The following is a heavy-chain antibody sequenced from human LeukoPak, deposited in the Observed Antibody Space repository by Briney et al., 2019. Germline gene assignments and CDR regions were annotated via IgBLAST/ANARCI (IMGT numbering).Heavy chain of an antibody. CDR3: ARDLRTTSIPYGDYMYYFDY. CDR2: INPNSGGT. CDR1: GDTFTGYY. J-gene: IGHJ4*02. Sequence: ASVKVSCKASGDTFTGYYMHWVRQAPGQGLEWMGWINPNSGGTNYAQKFQGRVTMTRDTSISTAYMELSRLRSDDTAVYYCARDLRTTSIPYGDYMYYFDYWGQGTLVTVSS. V-gene: IGHV1-2*02. D-gene: IGHD4-17*01.